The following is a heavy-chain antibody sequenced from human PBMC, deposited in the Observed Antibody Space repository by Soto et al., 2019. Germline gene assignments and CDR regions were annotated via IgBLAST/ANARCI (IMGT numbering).Heavy chain of an antibody. V-gene: IGHV3-33*01. Sequence: QVQLVESGGGVVQPGRSLRLSCAASGFTFSSYGMHWVRQAPGKGLEWVAVIWYDGSNKYYADSVKGRFTISRDNCKNTLYLQMKSLRAEDTAVYYCARESITMVRGVDYWGQGTLVTVSS. CDR2: IWYDGSNK. CDR3: ARESITMVRGVDY. CDR1: GFTFSSYG. D-gene: IGHD3-10*01. J-gene: IGHJ4*02.